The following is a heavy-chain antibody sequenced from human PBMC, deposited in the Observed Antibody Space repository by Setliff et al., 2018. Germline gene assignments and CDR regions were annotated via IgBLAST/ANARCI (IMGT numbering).Heavy chain of an antibody. CDR1: GFTFSSLW. D-gene: IGHD3-10*01. CDR3: FGAGTCSY. Sequence: QPGGSLRLSCTASGFTFSSLWMSWVRQAPGKGLERVANINQGGGAQFYVDSVKGRFTISRDNAKNSLYLQMSSLRTEDTAVYYCFGAGTCSYWGQGTLVTVSS. J-gene: IGHJ4*02. CDR2: INQGGGAQ. V-gene: IGHV3-7*01.